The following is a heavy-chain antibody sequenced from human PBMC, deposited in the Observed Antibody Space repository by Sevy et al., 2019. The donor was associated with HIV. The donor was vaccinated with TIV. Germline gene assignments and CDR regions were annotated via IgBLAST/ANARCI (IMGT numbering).Heavy chain of an antibody. Sequence: GGSLRLSCAASGFTFSSYAMHWVRQAPGKGLEWVAVISYDGSNKYYADSVKGRFTISRDNSKNTLYLQMNSLRAEDAAEYYCAGATPRYLVVGTAQFDYWGQGTLVTVSS. CDR3: AGATPRYLVVGTAQFDY. CDR1: GFTFSSYA. V-gene: IGHV3-30-3*01. CDR2: ISYDGSNK. D-gene: IGHD2-21*02. J-gene: IGHJ4*02.